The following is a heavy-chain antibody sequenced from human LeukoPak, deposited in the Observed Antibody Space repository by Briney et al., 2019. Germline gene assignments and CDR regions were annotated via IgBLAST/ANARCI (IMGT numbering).Heavy chain of an antibody. CDR2: IRPSTGDT. Sequence: ASVQVSCKASGYTFSDFGITWVRQAPGQGLEWLGWIRPSTGDTHYAQRFQGRVFLTALTSINTAYMELRYLTSDDTAVYYCARQPRGVVPDWFDPWGQGTLVTVSS. CDR3: ARQPRGVVPDWFDP. J-gene: IGHJ5*02. CDR1: GYTFSDFG. D-gene: IGHD3-10*01. V-gene: IGHV1-18*01.